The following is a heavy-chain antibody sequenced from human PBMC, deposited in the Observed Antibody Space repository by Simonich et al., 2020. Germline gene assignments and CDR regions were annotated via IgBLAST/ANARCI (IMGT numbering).Heavy chain of an antibody. CDR3: ARDSSYYAFDI. D-gene: IGHD5-12*01. J-gene: IGHJ3*02. Sequence: EVQLVESGGGLVQPGGSLRLSFAASGFTFSSYSMNWVRQAPGKGLEWVSYISSSSSTIYYADAVKGRFTISRDNAKNSLYLQMNSLRAEDTAVYYCARDSSYYAFDIWGQGTMVTVSS. V-gene: IGHV3-48*01. CDR2: ISSSSSTI. CDR1: GFTFSSYS.